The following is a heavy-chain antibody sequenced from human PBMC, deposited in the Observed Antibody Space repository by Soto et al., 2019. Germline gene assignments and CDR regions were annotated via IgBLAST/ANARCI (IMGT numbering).Heavy chain of an antibody. J-gene: IGHJ6*02. Sequence: GGSLRLSCAASGFTFTTYGFHWVRQTPGKGLEWVAIISDNGHSKYYVDSVKGRFTISRDNSKNTVYLQMNGLRVEDTAVYYCAKNQDPWFSNSLWAMDVWGQGTTVTVSS. CDR2: ISDNGHSK. CDR1: GFTFTTYG. CDR3: AKNQDPWFSNSLWAMDV. D-gene: IGHD6-13*01. V-gene: IGHV3-30*18.